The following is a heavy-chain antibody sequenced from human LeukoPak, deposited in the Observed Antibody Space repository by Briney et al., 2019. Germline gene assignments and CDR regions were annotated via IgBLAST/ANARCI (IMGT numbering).Heavy chain of an antibody. V-gene: IGHV3-30*18. D-gene: IGHD3-3*01. CDR1: RFNFSSDG. CDR3: AKGPSVFRVVIMDY. CDR2: ISYDGSNK. Sequence: GGSLRLSCAASRFNFSSDGMHWVRQAPGKGLEWVAVISYDGSNKYYADSVKGRFTISRDNSKNTLYLQMNSLRAEDTAVYYCAKGPSVFRVVIMDYWGQGTLVTVSS. J-gene: IGHJ4*02.